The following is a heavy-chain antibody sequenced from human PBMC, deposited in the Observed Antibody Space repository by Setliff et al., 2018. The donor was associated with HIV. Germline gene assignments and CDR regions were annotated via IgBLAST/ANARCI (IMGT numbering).Heavy chain of an antibody. D-gene: IGHD3-16*01. CDR2: IGTGGDT. CDR3: AREIRTVYTGGHYFYGIDV. Sequence: PGGSLRFSCEASGFTFSSYDFHWVRQAAGKGLEWVSAIGTGGDTYYVDSVKGRFTISRENARNSLYLQMNSLRAGDTAVYYCAREIRTVYTGGHYFYGIDVWGQGTAVTVSS. CDR1: GFTFSSYD. V-gene: IGHV3-13*01. J-gene: IGHJ6*02.